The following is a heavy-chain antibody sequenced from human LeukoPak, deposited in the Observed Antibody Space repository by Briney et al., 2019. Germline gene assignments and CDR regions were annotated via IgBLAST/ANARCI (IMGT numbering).Heavy chain of an antibody. J-gene: IGHJ3*02. Sequence: AGGSLRLSCVGSGFSFSDYVMTWVRQAPGKGLEWVSSISSSSSYIYYADSVKGRFTISRDNAKNSLYLQMNSLRAEDTAVYYCARGVDAFDIWGQGTMVTVSS. V-gene: IGHV3-21*01. CDR1: GFSFSDYV. CDR3: ARGVDAFDI. CDR2: ISSSSSYI.